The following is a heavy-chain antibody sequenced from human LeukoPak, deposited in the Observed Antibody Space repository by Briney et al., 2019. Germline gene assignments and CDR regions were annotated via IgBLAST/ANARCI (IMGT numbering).Heavy chain of an antibody. J-gene: IGHJ6*03. CDR2: IRYDGRNK. V-gene: IGHV3-30*02. CDR3: AKDATAVVGTVYMDV. Sequence: GGSLRLSCAASGFTFSSYGMHWVRQAPGKGLDWVAFIRYDGRNKYYADSVKGRFTISRDNSKNTLYLQMNSLRAEDTAVYYCAKDATAVVGTVYMDVWGKGTTVTISS. CDR1: GFTFSSYG. D-gene: IGHD6-13*01.